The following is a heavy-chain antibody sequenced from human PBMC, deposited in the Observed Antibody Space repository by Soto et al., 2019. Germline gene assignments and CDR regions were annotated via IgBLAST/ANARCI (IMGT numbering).Heavy chain of an antibody. CDR2: IFYSGST. J-gene: IGHJ4*02. CDR3: ARDAERLAVDF. V-gene: IGHV4-31*03. CDR1: GGPISSGGYY. D-gene: IGHD3-16*01. Sequence: SETLSLTCTVSGGPISSGGYYCSWIRHHPGKGLEWIGYIFYSGSTYYNPSLKSRVSISVDTSKNQFSLNLNSLTAADTAVYYCARDAERLAVDFWGRGTLVTVSS.